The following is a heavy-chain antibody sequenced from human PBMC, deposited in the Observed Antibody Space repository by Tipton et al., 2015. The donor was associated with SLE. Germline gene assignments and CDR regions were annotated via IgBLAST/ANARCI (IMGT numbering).Heavy chain of an antibody. V-gene: IGHV4-34*01. CDR1: GGSFSGYY. J-gene: IGHJ4*02. Sequence: TLSLTCAVYGGSFSGYYWRWIRQPPGKGLEWIGEINHSGSTNYNPSLKSRVTISVDTSKNQFSLKLSSVTAADTAVYYCARGQGYQWYYGSGSYIDYWGQGTLVTVSS. CDR3: ARGQGYQWYYGSGSYIDY. CDR2: INHSGST. D-gene: IGHD3-10*01.